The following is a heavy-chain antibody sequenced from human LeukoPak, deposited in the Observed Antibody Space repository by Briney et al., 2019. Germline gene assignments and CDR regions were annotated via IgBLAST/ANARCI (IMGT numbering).Heavy chain of an antibody. Sequence: SETLSLTCTVSGASISSTSYCWGWIRQPAGKGLEWIGHIHTSGSTNYNPSLKSRVTISVDTSKNQFSLKLSSVTAADTAVYYCARDLPGYGSGSYYAYWGQGTLVTVSS. V-gene: IGHV4-61*09. CDR2: IHTSGST. CDR1: GASISSTSYC. CDR3: ARDLPGYGSGSYYAY. D-gene: IGHD3-10*01. J-gene: IGHJ4*02.